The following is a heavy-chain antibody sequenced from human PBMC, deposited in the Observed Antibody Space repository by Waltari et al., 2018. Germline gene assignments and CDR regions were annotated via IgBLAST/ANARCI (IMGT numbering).Heavy chain of an antibody. V-gene: IGHV4-34*01. D-gene: IGHD3-3*01. CDR2: INHRGST. Sequence: QVQLQQWGAGLLKPSETLSLTCAVYGGSFSGYYWSWIRQPPGKGLEWIGEINHRGSTNYNPALKSRVTKSVDTSKNQFSLKLSSGTAADTAVYYCARGLRITIFGVVIPGGYNWFDPWGQGTLVTVSS. CDR1: GGSFSGYY. CDR3: ARGLRITIFGVVIPGGYNWFDP. J-gene: IGHJ5*02.